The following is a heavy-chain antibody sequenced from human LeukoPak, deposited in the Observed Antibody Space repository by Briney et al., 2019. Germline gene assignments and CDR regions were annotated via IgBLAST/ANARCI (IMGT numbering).Heavy chain of an antibody. Sequence: PGGSLRLSCAVSGVTFSDYAMSWVRQAPGKGLEWVSGISGRGGGTFYADSVKGRFTISRDNSKNTLYLQMNSLRAEDTAVYYCAKNAGEDYYFDYWGQGTLVTVSS. CDR2: ISGRGGGT. D-gene: IGHD4-17*01. CDR3: AKNAGEDYYFDY. V-gene: IGHV3-23*01. CDR1: GVTFSDYA. J-gene: IGHJ4*02.